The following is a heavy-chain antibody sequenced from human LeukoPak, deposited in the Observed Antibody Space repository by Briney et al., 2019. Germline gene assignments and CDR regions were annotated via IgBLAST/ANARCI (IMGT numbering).Heavy chain of an antibody. CDR3: ARDSGYSGGAFDI. J-gene: IGHJ3*02. D-gene: IGHD3-22*01. Sequence: GGSLRLSCAASGFTVSSNYMSWVRQAPGKGLEWVSVIYSGGSTYYADSVKGRFTISRDNSKNTLYLQMNSLRAEDTAVYYCARDSGYSGGAFDIWGQGTMVTVSS. CDR2: IYSGGST. V-gene: IGHV3-66*01. CDR1: GFTVSSNY.